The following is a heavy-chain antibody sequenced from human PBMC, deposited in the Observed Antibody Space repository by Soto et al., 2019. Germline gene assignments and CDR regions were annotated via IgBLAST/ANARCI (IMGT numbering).Heavy chain of an antibody. Sequence: SETLSLTCSVSGSYITSGDYHWTWIRQAPGKGLEWIGYISHSETTYYSPALKNRIIISSDFSMNQFSLRLNSVTAADTAVYYCARDQGGGYCSGGSCYSGYYYYGMDVWGQGTTVTVSS. V-gene: IGHV4-30-4*01. CDR1: GSYITSGDYH. CDR3: ARDQGGGYCSGGSCYSGYYYYGMDV. J-gene: IGHJ6*02. D-gene: IGHD2-15*01. CDR2: ISHSETT.